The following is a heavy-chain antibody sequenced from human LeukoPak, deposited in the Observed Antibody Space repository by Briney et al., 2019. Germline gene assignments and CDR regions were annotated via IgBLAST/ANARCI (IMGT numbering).Heavy chain of an antibody. J-gene: IGHJ5*02. CDR2: FDPEDGET. D-gene: IGHD2-2*01. CDR1: GYTLTELS. Sequence: GASVKVSCKVSGYTLTELSMHWVRQAPGKGLEWMGGFDPEDGETIYAQKFQGRVTMTEDTSTDTAYMELSSLRSEDTAVYYCATNRIVVVPAAMWGGWFDPSGQGTLVTVSS. CDR3: ATNRIVVVPAAMWGGWFDP. V-gene: IGHV1-24*01.